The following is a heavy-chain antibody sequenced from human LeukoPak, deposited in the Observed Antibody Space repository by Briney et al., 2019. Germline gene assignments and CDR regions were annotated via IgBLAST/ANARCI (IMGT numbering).Heavy chain of an antibody. CDR2: INHNVST. D-gene: IGHD2-2*01. Sequence: SETLSLTCALHGGSLSGYYWSWIRHPPRKGLEWIGEINHNVSTNYNPSVKSRVTISVETSKHQLSMKLSSVTAADTAVYYCARGPRAKGFVVVPAAKGSWYYFDYWGQGTLATVSS. CDR1: GGSLSGYY. V-gene: IGHV4-34*01. J-gene: IGHJ4*02. CDR3: ARGPRAKGFVVVPAAKGSWYYFDY.